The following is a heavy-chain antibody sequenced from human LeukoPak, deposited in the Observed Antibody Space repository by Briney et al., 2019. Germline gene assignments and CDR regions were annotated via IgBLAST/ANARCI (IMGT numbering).Heavy chain of an antibody. J-gene: IGHJ5*02. D-gene: IGHD1-26*01. CDR2: ISSGSSTI. CDR3: ARDRSWGVGDWFHP. V-gene: IGHV3-48*04. Sequence: GGSLRLSCAASGFTFSSYSMNWVRQAPGKGLEWVSYISSGSSTIYYADSVKGRFTISRDNAKNSLYLQMNSLRAEDTAVYYCARDRSWGVGDWFHPWGQGTLVTVSS. CDR1: GFTFSSYS.